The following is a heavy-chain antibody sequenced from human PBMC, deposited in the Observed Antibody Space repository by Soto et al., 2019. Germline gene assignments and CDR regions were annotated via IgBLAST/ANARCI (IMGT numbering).Heavy chain of an antibody. Sequence: QVQLVESGGGVVQPGRSLRLSCAATGFSFSTHAMYWVRQAPGKGLEWVAVISFDGGIKYYADAVKGRFTISRDNSKNTVFLQTNSLRPEDTAVYFGVRDQGWTTGPGRGYFDYWGQGALVTVSS. V-gene: IGHV3-30*03. CDR2: ISFDGGIK. J-gene: IGHJ4*02. CDR3: VRDQGWTTGPGRGYFDY. D-gene: IGHD2-15*01. CDR1: GFSFSTHA.